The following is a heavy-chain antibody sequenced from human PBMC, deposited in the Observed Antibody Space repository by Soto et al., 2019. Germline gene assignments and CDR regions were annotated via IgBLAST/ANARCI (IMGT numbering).Heavy chain of an antibody. V-gene: IGHV4-4*02. D-gene: IGHD2-8*02. Sequence: QVQLQESGPGLVKPSGTLSLTCAVSGGSVSGDSWWSWVRQPPGKGLEWIGEIFRSGTTNYNPSLKSRITISIDKSKTQFSLKLTSVTAADTAVYYCASGGVYRWHSCGQGTLVTVSS. CDR1: GGSVSGDSW. CDR3: ASGGVYRWHS. CDR2: IFRSGTT. J-gene: IGHJ4*02.